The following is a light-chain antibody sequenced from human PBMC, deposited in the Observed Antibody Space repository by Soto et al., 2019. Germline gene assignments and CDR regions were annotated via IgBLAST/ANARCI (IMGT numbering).Light chain of an antibody. J-gene: IGKJ3*01. CDR1: QSISIY. V-gene: IGKV1-39*01. CDR2: AAS. CDR3: QQSYSTPR. Sequence: DIQMTKSPSSLSASVGDRVTITCRASQSISIYLNWYQKKPGKAPKLRIYAASSLQSGVSSRFSASGSETDFTLTSSSLQPEDCATDSWQQSYSTPRFGPGNNGAIK.